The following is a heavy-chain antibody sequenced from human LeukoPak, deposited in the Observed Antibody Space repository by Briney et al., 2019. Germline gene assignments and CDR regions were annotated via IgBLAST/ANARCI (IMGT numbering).Heavy chain of an antibody. D-gene: IGHD3-10*01. V-gene: IGHV3-48*01. J-gene: IGHJ4*02. CDR1: GFTFSSYS. CDR3: AKDLLITMVRGAIDY. Sequence: GGSLRLSCAASGFTFSSYSMNWVRQAPGKGLEWVSYISSSSSTIYYADSVKGRFTISRDNSKNTLYLQMNSLRAEDTAVYYCAKDLLITMVRGAIDYWGQGTLVTVSS. CDR2: ISSSSSTI.